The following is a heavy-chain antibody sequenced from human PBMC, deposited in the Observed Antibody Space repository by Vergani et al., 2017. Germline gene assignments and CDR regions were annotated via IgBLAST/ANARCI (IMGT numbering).Heavy chain of an antibody. CDR2: INPNSGAT. Sequence: QVQLEQSGAEVKKPGASLKVSCKASGYTFTSFYVHWVRQAPGQGLEWMGWINPNSGATTYAQKFQGRVTMTRDTSITTVYMELSSLRSDDTAVYYCARDLTYSTSRLGGGGFDAWGQGTPVTVSS. D-gene: IGHD6-6*01. CDR3: ARDLTYSTSRLGGGGFDA. J-gene: IGHJ4*02. V-gene: IGHV1-2*02. CDR1: GYTFTSFY.